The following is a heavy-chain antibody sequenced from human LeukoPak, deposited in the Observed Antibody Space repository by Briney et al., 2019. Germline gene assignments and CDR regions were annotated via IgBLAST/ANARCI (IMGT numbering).Heavy chain of an antibody. Sequence: ASVKVSCKASGYTFTGYYMHWVRQAPGQRLEWMGWINPNSGGTNYAQKFQGRVTMTRDTSISTAYMELSRLRSDDTAVYYCARDLGIAARYFDYWGQGTLVTVSS. CDR1: GYTFTGYY. J-gene: IGHJ4*02. CDR2: INPNSGGT. CDR3: ARDLGIAARYFDY. V-gene: IGHV1-2*02. D-gene: IGHD6-6*01.